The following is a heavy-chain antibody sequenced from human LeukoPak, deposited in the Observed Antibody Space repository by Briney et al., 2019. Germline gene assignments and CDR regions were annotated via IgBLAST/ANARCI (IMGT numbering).Heavy chain of an antibody. CDR1: GYTFTNYG. Sequence: ASVKVSCKASGYTFTNYGISWVRQAPGQGLEWVGWISAYNGYTTYAQNFQGRVTMTTDTSTSTAYMELRSLRSDDTAVYFCARAPGYTSPDYWGQGTLGTVSP. D-gene: IGHD2-2*02. J-gene: IGHJ4*02. V-gene: IGHV1-18*01. CDR2: ISAYNGYT. CDR3: ARAPGYTSPDY.